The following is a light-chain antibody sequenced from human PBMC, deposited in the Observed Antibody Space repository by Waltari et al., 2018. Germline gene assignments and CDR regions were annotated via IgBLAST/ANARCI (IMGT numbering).Light chain of an antibody. V-gene: IGKV3-20*01. J-gene: IGKJ1*01. CDR1: QRISTTS. Sequence: EVVLTQSPGTLSWSAGERATLSCRASQRISTTSLAWYQHKPVQAPTLLVYGTSSRATGLPDRFSGSGSATHFTLTISRLEPEDFAVYYCQQYGISPWTFGQGTKVEVK. CDR2: GTS. CDR3: QQYGISPWT.